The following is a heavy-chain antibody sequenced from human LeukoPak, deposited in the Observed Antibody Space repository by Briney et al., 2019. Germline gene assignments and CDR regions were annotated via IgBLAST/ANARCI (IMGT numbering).Heavy chain of an antibody. D-gene: IGHD4-23*01. J-gene: IGHJ4*02. CDR2: INHSGGT. CDR3: ARGDYGGFVDY. Sequence: PSETLSLTCAVYGGSFSGYYWSWIRQPPGKGLEWIGEINHSGGTNYNPSLKSRVTISVDTSKNQFSLKLSSVTAADTAVYYCARGDYGGFVDYWGQGTLVTVSS. CDR1: GGSFSGYY. V-gene: IGHV4-34*01.